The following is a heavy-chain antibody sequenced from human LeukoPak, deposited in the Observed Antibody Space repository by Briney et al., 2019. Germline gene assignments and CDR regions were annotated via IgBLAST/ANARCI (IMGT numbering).Heavy chain of an antibody. V-gene: IGHV4-59*01. CDR3: ARSESGVDSGDV. J-gene: IGHJ6*02. CDR2: LDDSGKT. Sequence: SETLSLTCTVSGGSISNYFWSWIRQTPGKRLQWIGNLDDSGKTTYNPSLKSRVSISVDPSQKQFSLRLSSVTVADTAVYYCARSESGVDSGDVWGQGTTVTVSS. D-gene: IGHD5-12*01. CDR1: GGSISNYF.